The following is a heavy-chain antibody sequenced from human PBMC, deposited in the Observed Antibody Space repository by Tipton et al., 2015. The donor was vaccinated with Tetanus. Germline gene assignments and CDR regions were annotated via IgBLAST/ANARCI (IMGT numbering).Heavy chain of an antibody. CDR2: INEGGST. Sequence: TLSLTCSVSGGSLRGGDHYWSWIRQSPGKGLEWIGEINEGGSTNYNPSLESRVSISVDTSKHRFSLKVNSVIAADTATYYCARWIGVIPVTGNDAFDVWGPGAMVTVSS. D-gene: IGHD3-16*01. V-gene: IGHV4-30-4*01. J-gene: IGHJ3*01. CDR3: ARWIGVIPVTGNDAFDV. CDR1: GGSLRGGDHY.